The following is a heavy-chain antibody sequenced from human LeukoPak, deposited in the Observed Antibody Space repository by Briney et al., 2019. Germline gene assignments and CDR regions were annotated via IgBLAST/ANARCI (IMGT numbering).Heavy chain of an antibody. CDR2: IYSGGST. CDR3: ARATIDYYDSSGYYFDAFDI. Sequence: GSLRLSCAASGFTVSSNYMSWVRQAPGKGLEWVSVIYSGGSTYYADSVKGRFTISRDNSKNTLYLQMNSLRAEDTAVYYCARATIDYYDSSGYYFDAFDIWGQGTMVTVSS. V-gene: IGHV3-53*01. J-gene: IGHJ3*02. CDR1: GFTVSSNY. D-gene: IGHD3-22*01.